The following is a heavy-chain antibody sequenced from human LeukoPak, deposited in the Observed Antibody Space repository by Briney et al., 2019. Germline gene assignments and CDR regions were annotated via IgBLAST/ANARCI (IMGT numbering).Heavy chain of an antibody. D-gene: IGHD6-13*01. CDR2: IRYDGSNK. V-gene: IGHV3-30*02. Sequence: PGGSLRLSCAASGFTFSSYGMHWVRQAPGKGLEWVAFIRYDGSNKYYADSVKGRFTISRDNSKNTVYLQMNSLRTEDTALYYCARDRGPIAAAGIDYWGQGTLVTVSS. J-gene: IGHJ4*02. CDR3: ARDRGPIAAAGIDY. CDR1: GFTFSSYG.